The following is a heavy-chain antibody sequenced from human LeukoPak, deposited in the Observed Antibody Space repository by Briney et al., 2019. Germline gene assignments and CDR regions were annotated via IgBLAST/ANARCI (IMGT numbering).Heavy chain of an antibody. V-gene: IGHV3-21*01. CDR3: ARADVM. CDR2: ISSSSTYI. Sequence: GGSLRLSCAASGFTFSNYNTNWVRQAPGKGLEWVSSISSSSTYISYADSVKGRFTISRDNAKNSLFLQMNSLRAEDTAVYYCARADVMGGQGTLVTVSP. D-gene: IGHD3-16*01. CDR1: GFTFSNYN. J-gene: IGHJ4*02.